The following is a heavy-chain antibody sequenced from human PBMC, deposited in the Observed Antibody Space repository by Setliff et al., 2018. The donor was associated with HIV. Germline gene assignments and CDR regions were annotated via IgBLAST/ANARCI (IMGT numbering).Heavy chain of an antibody. D-gene: IGHD2-15*01. J-gene: IGHJ3*01. Sequence: SETLSLTCSVSGGSLSPYYWTRIRQPAGKGLEWLGRIYPTGSTVHNPSLRSRVTMSVDTSKNQFSLNLSSVTAADTAMYYCARVFPPIRGAPFGTPPGAFDAWGQGTMVTV. CDR1: GGSLSPYY. CDR2: IYPTGST. V-gene: IGHV4-4*07. CDR3: ARVFPPIRGAPFGTPPGAFDA.